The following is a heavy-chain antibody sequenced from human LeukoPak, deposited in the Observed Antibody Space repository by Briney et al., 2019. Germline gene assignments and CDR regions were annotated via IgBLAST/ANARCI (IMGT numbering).Heavy chain of an antibody. CDR2: ISYDGSNK. V-gene: IGHV3-30*04. D-gene: IGHD5-12*01. J-gene: IGHJ3*02. Sequence: GGSLRLSCAASGFTFSSYAMHWVRQAPGKGLEWVAVISYDGSNKYYADSVKGRFTISRDNSKNTLYLQMNSLRAEDTAVYYCARMSGYDSMDAFDIWGQGTMVTVSS. CDR1: GFTFSSYA. CDR3: ARMSGYDSMDAFDI.